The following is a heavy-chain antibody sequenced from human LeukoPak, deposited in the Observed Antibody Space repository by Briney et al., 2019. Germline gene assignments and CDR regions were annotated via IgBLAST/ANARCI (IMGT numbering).Heavy chain of an antibody. CDR3: AKGALPVLWFGELLQIDY. J-gene: IGHJ4*02. Sequence: AGGSLTLSCAASGFTFSSYGMHWVRQAPGKGLEWVGFIRYDGSNKYYADDVKGRFTISRDNSKNTLYLQMNSLRAEDTAVYYCAKGALPVLWFGELLQIDYWGQGTLVTVSP. V-gene: IGHV3-30*02. CDR2: IRYDGSNK. CDR1: GFTFSSYG. D-gene: IGHD3-10*01.